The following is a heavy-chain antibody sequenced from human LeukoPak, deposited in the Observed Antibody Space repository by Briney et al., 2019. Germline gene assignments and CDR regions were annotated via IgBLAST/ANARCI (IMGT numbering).Heavy chain of an antibody. V-gene: IGHV3-20*04. CDR1: GFTFDDYG. Sequence: GGSLRLSCAASGFTFDDYGMSWVRQAPGKGLEWVSGINWNGGSTGYADSVKGRFTISRDNAKNSLYLQMNSLRAEDTAVYYCASLPTYYYDSSALDIWGQGTMVTVSS. CDR3: ASLPTYYYDSSALDI. CDR2: INWNGGST. J-gene: IGHJ3*02. D-gene: IGHD3-22*01.